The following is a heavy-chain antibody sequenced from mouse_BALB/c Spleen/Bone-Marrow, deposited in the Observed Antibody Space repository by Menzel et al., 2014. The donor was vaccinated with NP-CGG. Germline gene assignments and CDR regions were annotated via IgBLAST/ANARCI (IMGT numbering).Heavy chain of an antibody. CDR3: ASYVYGYYFDY. Sequence: EVKVEESGAELVKSRASVKLSCTASGFNIKDTYMHWVKQRPEQGLEWIGRIDPANGNTKYDPKFQGKATITADTSSNTAYLQLSSLTSEDTAVYYCASYVYGYYFDYWGQGTTLTVSS. J-gene: IGHJ2*01. CDR2: IDPANGNT. V-gene: IGHV14-3*02. D-gene: IGHD2-2*01. CDR1: GFNIKDTY.